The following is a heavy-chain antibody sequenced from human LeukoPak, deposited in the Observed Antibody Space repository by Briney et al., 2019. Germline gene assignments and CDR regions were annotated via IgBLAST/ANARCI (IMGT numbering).Heavy chain of an antibody. CDR2: INPNSGGT. CDR3: ARDERYDSSGYPFDY. J-gene: IGHJ4*02. CDR1: GYTFTGYF. Sequence: ASAKVSCKASGYTFTGYFIHWVRQAPGQGLGWMGWINPNSGGTNYAQKFQGRVTMTRDTSISTAYMELSRLRSDDTAVYYCARDERYDSSGYPFDYWGQGTLVTVSS. V-gene: IGHV1-2*02. D-gene: IGHD3-22*01.